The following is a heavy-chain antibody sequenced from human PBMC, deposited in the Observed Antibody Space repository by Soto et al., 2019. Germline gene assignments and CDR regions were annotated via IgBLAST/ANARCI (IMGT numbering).Heavy chain of an antibody. D-gene: IGHD5-18*01. J-gene: IGHJ4*02. CDR2: IYSAGST. Sequence: PGRSLRLSCAASGLTVSSSYMSWVRQAPGKGLQWVSVIYSAGSTYYANSVKGRFTISRDISTNMVYLQMSSLTDEDTAVYYCARAREPEYSSAIFLDIWGQGALVTVSS. V-gene: IGHV3-53*01. CDR1: GLTVSSSY. CDR3: ARAREPEYSSAIFLDI.